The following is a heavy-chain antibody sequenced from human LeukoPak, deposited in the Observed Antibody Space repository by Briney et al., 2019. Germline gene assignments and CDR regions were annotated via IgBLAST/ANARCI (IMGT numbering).Heavy chain of an antibody. J-gene: IGHJ3*02. CDR2: IIPIFGTA. V-gene: IGHV1-69*06. Sequence: PVKVSCKASGGTFSSYAISWVRQAPGQGLEWMGGIIPIFGTANYAQKFQGRVTITADKSTSTAYMELSSLRSEDTAVYYCARSRGGGRYFDWFGAFDIWGQGTMVTVSS. CDR1: GGTFSSYA. D-gene: IGHD3-9*01. CDR3: ARSRGGGRYFDWFGAFDI.